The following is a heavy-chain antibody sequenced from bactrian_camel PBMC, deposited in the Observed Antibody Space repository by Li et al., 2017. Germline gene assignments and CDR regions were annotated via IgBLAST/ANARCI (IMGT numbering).Heavy chain of an antibody. CDR2: IDAQGRT. J-gene: IGHJ6*01. Sequence: HVQLVESGGGSVQAGGSLTLSCDYSRLADSVRYMAWFRQAPGKERERVAQIDAQGRTMYADSVKGRSTISRDNAKNTVYLQMNSLKSEDTALYYCANRRDASGYWGQGTQVTVS. CDR1: RLADSVRY. V-gene: IGHV3S53*01. CDR3: ANRRDASGY.